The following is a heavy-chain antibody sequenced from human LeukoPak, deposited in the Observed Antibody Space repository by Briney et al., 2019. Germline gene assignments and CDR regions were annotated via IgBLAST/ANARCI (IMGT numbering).Heavy chain of an antibody. D-gene: IGHD3-16*01. CDR3: ARGRGGY. J-gene: IGHJ4*02. CDR1: GYTFTDYY. V-gene: IGHV1-2*02. Sequence: GASVKVSCKASGYTFTDYYIHWLRQAPGQGLQWLGWINPDSGTTSYEQKFKGRVTMTRATSISTAYIELNRLTSDDTAVYYCARGRGGYWGQGTLVTVSS. CDR2: INPDSGTT.